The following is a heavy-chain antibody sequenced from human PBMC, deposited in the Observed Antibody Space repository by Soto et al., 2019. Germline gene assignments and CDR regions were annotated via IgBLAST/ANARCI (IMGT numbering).Heavy chain of an antibody. J-gene: IGHJ4*02. CDR1: GGSFSGYY. CDR3: ARDKITGLFDY. D-gene: IGHD2-8*02. Sequence: QVQLQQWGAGLLKPSETLSLTCAVYGGSFSGYYWTWIRQPPGTGLEWIGEINHSGSTNYNPSLKSRVTISVDTSKTQFSLKLTSVTAADTAVSYCARDKITGLFDYWGQGTLVTVSS. CDR2: INHSGST. V-gene: IGHV4-34*01.